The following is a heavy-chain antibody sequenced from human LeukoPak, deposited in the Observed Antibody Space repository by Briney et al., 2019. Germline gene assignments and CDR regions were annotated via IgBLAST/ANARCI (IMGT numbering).Heavy chain of an antibody. CDR2: IYTSGST. J-gene: IGHJ3*02. CDR3: ARDTHIVVVPAAQGDAFDI. V-gene: IGHV4-4*07. Sequence: SETLSLTCTVSGGSISSYYWSWIRQPAGKGLEWIGRIYTSGSTNYNPSLKSRVTMSVDTSKNQFSLKLSSVTAADTAVYYCARDTHIVVVPAAQGDAFDIWGQGTMVTVSS. CDR1: GGSISSYY. D-gene: IGHD2-2*01.